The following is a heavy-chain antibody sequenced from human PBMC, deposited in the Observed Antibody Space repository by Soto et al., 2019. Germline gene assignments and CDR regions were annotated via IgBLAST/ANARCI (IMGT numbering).Heavy chain of an antibody. CDR1: GFIFSSYD. J-gene: IGHJ6*02. CDR3: ARGYCSATSCSTYYYSNMDV. Sequence: GGSLRLSCAASGFIFSSYDMHWVRQVTGKGLEWLSAIGTAGDTYYPGSVKGRFTISRDDARNSIYLQMNSLRAGDTAVYYCARGYCSATSCSTYYYSNMDVWGQGTTVTVSS. D-gene: IGHD2-2*01. CDR2: IGTAGDT. V-gene: IGHV3-13*01.